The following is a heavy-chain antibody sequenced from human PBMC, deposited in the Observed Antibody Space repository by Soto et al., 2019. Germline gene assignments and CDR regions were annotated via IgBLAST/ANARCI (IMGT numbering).Heavy chain of an antibody. J-gene: IGHJ5*02. D-gene: IGHD6-6*01. CDR1: GYSFTSQW. CDR2: IYPDDSET. Sequence: GESLKISCKGSGYSFTSQWIGWVRQMPGKGLEWMGVIYPDDSETRYSPSFQGQVTISADKSISTAYVQWSSLKASDSAMYYCERGGSSSTNWLDTWGQGTLVTVSS. V-gene: IGHV5-51*01. CDR3: ERGGSSSTNWLDT.